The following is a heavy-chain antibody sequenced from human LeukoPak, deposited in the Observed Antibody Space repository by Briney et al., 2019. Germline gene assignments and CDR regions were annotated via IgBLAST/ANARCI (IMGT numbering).Heavy chain of an antibody. CDR1: GFTFSGYS. Sequence: GGSLRLSCVVSGFTFSGYSMNWIRQAPGKGLEWVSSFGTRSTSVYHAGSVKGRFAISRDNAKNSLYLQMNSLRAEDTALYYCAREVSEGFDFWGQGTLVTVSS. D-gene: IGHD3-22*01. CDR3: AREVSEGFDF. V-gene: IGHV3-21*01. CDR2: FGTRSTSV. J-gene: IGHJ4*02.